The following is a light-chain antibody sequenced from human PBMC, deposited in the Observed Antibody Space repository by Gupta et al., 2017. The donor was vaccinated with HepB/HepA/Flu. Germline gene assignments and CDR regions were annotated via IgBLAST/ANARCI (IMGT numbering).Light chain of an antibody. CDR3: QESFTPHFT. Sequence: DIQVTQFPSSLSASVGDRVTITCRTSQTIKSFLYWYQHRLGRAPKLLTYSASVLQSGVPSRFSGSGSATEFTLTISGLLPEDFATYYCQESFTPHFTFGGGTRVEI. V-gene: IGKV1-39*02. CDR2: SAS. CDR1: QTIKSF. J-gene: IGKJ4*01.